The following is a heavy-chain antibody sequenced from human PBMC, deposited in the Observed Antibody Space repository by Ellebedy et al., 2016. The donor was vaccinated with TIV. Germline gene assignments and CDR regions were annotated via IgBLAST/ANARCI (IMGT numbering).Heavy chain of an antibody. Sequence: ASVKVSXXAFCYTFTHYYMHWVRQASGHGLAWMGVINPRGGTTAYAQKFQGRVTMTRDTSSSTVYMELSSLRSDDTAVFYCAVRAYSYGGFDYWGQGTLVTVSS. CDR3: AVRAYSYGGFDY. V-gene: IGHV1-46*01. D-gene: IGHD5-18*01. J-gene: IGHJ4*02. CDR1: CYTFTHYY. CDR2: INPRGGTT.